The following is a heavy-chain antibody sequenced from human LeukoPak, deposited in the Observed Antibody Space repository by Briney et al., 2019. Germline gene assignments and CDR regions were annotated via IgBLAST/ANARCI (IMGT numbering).Heavy chain of an antibody. Sequence: ASVKVSCKASGYTFTGYYVHWVRQAPGQGLEWMGWINPNSGGTNYAQKFQGRVTMTRDTSISTAYMELSRLRSDDTAVYYWARYVMGLDFWGQGTLVSVSS. CDR3: ARYVMGLDF. V-gene: IGHV1-2*02. D-gene: IGHD2-8*01. CDR2: INPNSGGT. J-gene: IGHJ4*02. CDR1: GYTFTGYY.